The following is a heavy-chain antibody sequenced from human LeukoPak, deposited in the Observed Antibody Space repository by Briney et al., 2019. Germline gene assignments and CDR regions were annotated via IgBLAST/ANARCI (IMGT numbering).Heavy chain of an antibody. CDR2: IISIFGTA. D-gene: IGHD5-12*01. Sequence: SVKVSCKASGGTFSSYAISWVRQAPGQGLEWMGGIISIFGTANYAQKFQGRVTITTDESTSTACMELSSLRSEDTAVYYRARAPYSGYDTYYYYYYMDVWGKGTTVTVSS. J-gene: IGHJ6*03. CDR3: ARAPYSGYDTYYYYYYMDV. CDR1: GGTFSSYA. V-gene: IGHV1-69*05.